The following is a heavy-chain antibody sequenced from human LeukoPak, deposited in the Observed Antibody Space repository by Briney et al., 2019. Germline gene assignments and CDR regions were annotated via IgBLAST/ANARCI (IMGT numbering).Heavy chain of an antibody. Sequence: GGSLRLSCAASGFTFSSYGRHWVRQAPGKGLEWVSSISSSSSYIYYADSVKGRFTISRDNAKNSLYLQMNSLRAEDTAVYYCARPLGSSARSDYWGQGTLVTVSS. CDR1: GFTFSSYG. V-gene: IGHV3-21*01. J-gene: IGHJ4*02. CDR2: ISSSSSYI. CDR3: ARPLGSSARSDY. D-gene: IGHD6-6*01.